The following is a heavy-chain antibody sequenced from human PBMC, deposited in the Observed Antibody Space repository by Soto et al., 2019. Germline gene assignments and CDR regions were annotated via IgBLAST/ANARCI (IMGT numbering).Heavy chain of an antibody. D-gene: IGHD2-21*02. Sequence: SDSLSLTCTVFGGSISSYDCSWIGQTTGKGLEWIGYMYNTGSTIYNPSLKSRVTISVDTSKNQFSLKLNSVTAADTAVYYCARDLWGYCGADCYPLDVWGQGTTVTVS. CDR3: ARDLWGYCGADCYPLDV. J-gene: IGHJ6*02. CDR1: GGSISSYD. CDR2: MYNTGST. V-gene: IGHV4-59*01.